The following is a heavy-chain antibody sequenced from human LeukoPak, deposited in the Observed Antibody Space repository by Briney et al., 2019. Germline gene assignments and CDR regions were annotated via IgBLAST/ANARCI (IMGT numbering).Heavy chain of an antibody. CDR2: ISSSSSYI. CDR3: ARVRSSSWFNYYYYYMDV. Sequence: GGSLRLSCAASGFTFSSYAMSWVRQAPGKGLEWVSSISSSSSYIYYADSVKGRFTISRDNAKNSLYLQMNSLRAEDTAVYYCARVRSSSWFNYYYYYMDVWGKGTTVTVSS. V-gene: IGHV3-21*01. CDR1: GFTFSSYA. D-gene: IGHD6-13*01. J-gene: IGHJ6*03.